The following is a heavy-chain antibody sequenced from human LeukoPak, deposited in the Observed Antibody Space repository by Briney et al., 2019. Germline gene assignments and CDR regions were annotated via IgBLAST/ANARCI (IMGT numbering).Heavy chain of an antibody. CDR2: ISSSSSYI. J-gene: IGHJ4*02. CDR1: GFTFSSYS. V-gene: IGHV3-21*01. D-gene: IGHD4-11*01. CDR3: ASTVSGYFDY. Sequence: GGSLRLSCAASGFTFSSYSMNWVRQAPGKGLEWVSSISSSSSYIYYAGSVKGRFTISRDNAKNSLYLQMNSLRAEDTAVYYCASTVSGYFDYWGQGTLVTVSS.